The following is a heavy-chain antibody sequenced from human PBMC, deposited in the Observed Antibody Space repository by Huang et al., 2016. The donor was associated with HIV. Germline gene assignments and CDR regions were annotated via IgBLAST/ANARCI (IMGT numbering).Heavy chain of an antibody. CDR3: ARINYYDSSGYHNAFDI. D-gene: IGHD3-22*01. CDR2: IYTSGST. CDR1: GGFISRVKYS. J-gene: IGHJ3*02. V-gene: IGHV4-61*09. Sequence: QVQLQESGPGLVKPSQTLSLACTVSGGFISRVKYSWRWSRQPAGKGLEWIGHIYTSGSTDYSPSLKIRVTISVDTSKNQFSLRLNSVTAADTAVYYCARINYYDSSGYHNAFDIWGQGTMVTVSS.